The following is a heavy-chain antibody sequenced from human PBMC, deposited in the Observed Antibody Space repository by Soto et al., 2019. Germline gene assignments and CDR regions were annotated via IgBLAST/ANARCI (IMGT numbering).Heavy chain of an antibody. CDR3: ASGGGGPGGFDY. Sequence: SETLSLTCTVSGGSISSSSHYWVWIRQPPGKGLEWIGSIYYSGSTYYNPSLKSRVTISVDTSKNQFSLKLSSVTAADTAVYYCASGGGGPGGFDYWGQGTLVTVSS. CDR2: IYYSGST. CDR1: GGSISSSSHY. V-gene: IGHV4-39*01. J-gene: IGHJ4*02. D-gene: IGHD2-8*02.